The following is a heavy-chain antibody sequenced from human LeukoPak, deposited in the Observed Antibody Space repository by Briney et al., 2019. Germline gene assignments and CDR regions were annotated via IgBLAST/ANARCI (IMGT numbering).Heavy chain of an antibody. D-gene: IGHD1-7*01. J-gene: IGHJ3*02. CDR3: ARVAYNWNYLSAFDI. CDR2: IYYSGST. V-gene: IGHV4-30-4*01. CDR1: GGSISSGDYY. Sequence: SETLSLTCTVSGGSISSGDYYWSWIRQPPGKGLEWIGYIYYSGSTYYNPSLKSRVTISVDTSKNQFSLKLSSVTAADTAVYYCARVAYNWNYLSAFDIWGQGTMVTVSS.